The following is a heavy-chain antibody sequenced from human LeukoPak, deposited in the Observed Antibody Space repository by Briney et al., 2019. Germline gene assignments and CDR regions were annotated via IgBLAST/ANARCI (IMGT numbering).Heavy chain of an antibody. CDR3: VGGYYDSSGYSN. CDR2: ISAYNGNT. V-gene: IGHV1-18*01. Sequence: ASVKVSCKASGYTFTSYGISWVRQAPGQGLEWMGWISAYNGNTNYAQKLQGSVTMTTDTSTSTAYMELRSLRSDATAVYYCVGGYYDSSGYSNWGQGTLVTVSS. J-gene: IGHJ4*02. CDR1: GYTFTSYG. D-gene: IGHD3-22*01.